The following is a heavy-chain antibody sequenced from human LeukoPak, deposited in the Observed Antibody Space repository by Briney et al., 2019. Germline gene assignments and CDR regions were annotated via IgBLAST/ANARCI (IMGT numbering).Heavy chain of an antibody. J-gene: IGHJ4*02. D-gene: IGHD2-2*01. Sequence: GAAVKVSCKASGYTFTSYDINWVRQATGQGLEWMGWMNPNSGNTGYAQRFQGRVTMTRNTSISTAYMELSCLRSEDTAVYYCARAVRYCSSTSCPRKFDYWGQGTLVTVSS. CDR2: MNPNSGNT. CDR3: ARAVRYCSSTSCPRKFDY. V-gene: IGHV1-8*01. CDR1: GYTFTSYD.